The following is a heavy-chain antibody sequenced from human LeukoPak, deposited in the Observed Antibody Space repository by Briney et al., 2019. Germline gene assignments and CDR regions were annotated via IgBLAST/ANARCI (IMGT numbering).Heavy chain of an antibody. D-gene: IGHD2-2*01. CDR1: GYSFTSYW. CDR3: ATRDDLVVPAALADQNWYSDL. V-gene: IGHV5-51*01. J-gene: IGHJ2*01. CDR2: IYPGDSDT. Sequence: GESPKISCKGPGYSFTSYWIGWVRQVPGKGMEWMGIIYPGDSDTRYSPSFQGQVTISADKCISTAHLQWSSLKASDTAMYYCATRDDLVVPAALADQNWYSDLWGRGTLVTVSS.